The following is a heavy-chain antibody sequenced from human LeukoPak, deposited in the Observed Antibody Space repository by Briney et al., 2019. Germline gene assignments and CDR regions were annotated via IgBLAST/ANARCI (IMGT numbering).Heavy chain of an antibody. J-gene: IGHJ6*03. CDR3: ARRVDMDV. V-gene: IGHV3-48*03. CDR2: ISSDSGSTI. CDR1: GFTFSSYE. Sequence: PGGSLGLSCTASGFTFSSYEMNWVRQAPGKGLEWISYISSDSGSTIYYADSVRGRFTIFRDNAKQSLYLQMNNLRAEDTAVYYCARRVDMDVWGKGTTVIVSS.